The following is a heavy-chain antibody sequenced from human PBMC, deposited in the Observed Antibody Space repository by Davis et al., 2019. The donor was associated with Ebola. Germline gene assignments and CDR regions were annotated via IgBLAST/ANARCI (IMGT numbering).Heavy chain of an antibody. D-gene: IGHD1-26*01. J-gene: IGHJ4*02. CDR2: ISGSGDTT. Sequence: PGGSLRLSCVGSGFAFNTSVMNWVRQAPGKGLEWVSVISGSGDTTDYADSVKGHFTISRDNSKNTLYLQMNSLGAEDTAVYYCATKIAGAKPFDHWGQGTPVTVSS. V-gene: IGHV3-23*01. CDR3: ATKIAGAKPFDH. CDR1: GFAFNTSV.